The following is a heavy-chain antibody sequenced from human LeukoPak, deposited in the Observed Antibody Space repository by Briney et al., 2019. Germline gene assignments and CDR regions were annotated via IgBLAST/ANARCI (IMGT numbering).Heavy chain of an antibody. CDR3: ARVGTYTSSWYRFKYFDY. D-gene: IGHD6-13*01. J-gene: IGHJ4*02. V-gene: IGHV4-34*01. CDR1: GGSFSDYY. Sequence: PSETLSLTCGVRGGSFSDYYWSWIRQSPGVGLEWIGETNHSGSTNYNPSLKSRVTISVDTPKNQFSLKLSSLTAADTAVYYCARVGTYTSSWYRFKYFDYWGQGTLVTVSS. CDR2: TNHSGST.